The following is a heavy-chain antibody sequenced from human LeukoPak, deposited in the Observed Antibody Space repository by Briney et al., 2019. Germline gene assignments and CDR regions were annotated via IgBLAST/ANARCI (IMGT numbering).Heavy chain of an antibody. CDR2: IGPTGTDR. V-gene: IGHV3-21*01. Sequence: GGSLRLSCADSGFTFSSCGFNWVRQAPGKGLGWVSSIGPTGTDRYYADSVRGRFTISRDNAKNSMYLQMDSLRDEDTAVYYCATETIGRHYDYWGQGTLLTVSS. CDR3: ATETIGRHYDY. J-gene: IGHJ4*02. D-gene: IGHD1-14*01. CDR1: GFTFSSCG.